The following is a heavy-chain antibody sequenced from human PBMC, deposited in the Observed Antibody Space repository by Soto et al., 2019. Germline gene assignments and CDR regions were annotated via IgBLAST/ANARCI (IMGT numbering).Heavy chain of an antibody. CDR3: ARTLYGHNVDY. D-gene: IGHD4-17*01. CDR2: MNPNSCNT. Sequence: QVQLVQSGAEVKKPGASVKVSCKASGYTITSYDINWVRQATGQGLEWMGWMNPNSCNTGHAQKFQGRVTITRNTSLSTAYMVLSSLRSEDTAVSSCARTLYGHNVDYWGQGTLVTVSS. V-gene: IGHV1-8*01. J-gene: IGHJ4*01. CDR1: GYTITSYD.